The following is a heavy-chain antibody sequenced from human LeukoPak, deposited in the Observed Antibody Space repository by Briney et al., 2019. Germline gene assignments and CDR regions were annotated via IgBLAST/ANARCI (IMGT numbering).Heavy chain of an antibody. CDR2: ISYDGSNK. CDR3: ARAVLRSLFDP. CDR1: GFTFSSYA. Sequence: PGGSLRLSCAASGFTFSSYAMHWVRQAPGKGLEWVAVISYDGSNKYYADSVKGRFTISRENSKNTLYLQMNSLRAEDTAVYYCARAVLRSLFDPWGQGTLVTVSS. V-gene: IGHV3-30-3*01. D-gene: IGHD3-3*01. J-gene: IGHJ5*02.